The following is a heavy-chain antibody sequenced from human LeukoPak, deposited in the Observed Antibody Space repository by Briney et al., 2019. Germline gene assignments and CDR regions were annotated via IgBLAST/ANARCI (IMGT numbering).Heavy chain of an antibody. J-gene: IGHJ4*02. V-gene: IGHV1-18*01. D-gene: IGHD1-26*01. CDR1: GYTFSNSG. Sequence: ASVKVSCKASGYTFSNSGISWVRQAPGQGLAWMGWISAYNGDTNYAQKFQGRVTMTTDTSTSTAYMGLRSLRSDDTAVYYCARDSGTYSYFDYWGQGTLVTVSS. CDR3: ARDSGTYSYFDY. CDR2: ISAYNGDT.